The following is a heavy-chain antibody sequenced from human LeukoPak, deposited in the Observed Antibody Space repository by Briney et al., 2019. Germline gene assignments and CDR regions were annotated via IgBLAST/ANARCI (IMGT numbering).Heavy chain of an antibody. CDR3: ARGGQLLGKGYFCDS. CDR1: GFTFGDHA. D-gene: IGHD6-13*01. Sequence: SLRLSCTGSGFTFGDHAMTWVRQPPGKVLEWVGLIRSKGNGGTKEYAASVKGRLTISRDDSKSITYLHVSSLKSEDTGVYYCARGGQLLGKGYFCDSWGQGTLVTVSS. CDR2: IRSKGNGGTK. J-gene: IGHJ4*02. V-gene: IGHV3-49*04.